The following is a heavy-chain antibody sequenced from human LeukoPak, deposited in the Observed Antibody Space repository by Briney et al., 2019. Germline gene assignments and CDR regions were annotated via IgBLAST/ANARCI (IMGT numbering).Heavy chain of an antibody. J-gene: IGHJ3*02. D-gene: IGHD2-15*01. V-gene: IGHV4-34*01. CDR1: GGSFSGYY. Sequence: SETLSLTCAVSGGSFSGYYWSWIRQPPGKGLEWIGEINHSGSTNYNPSLKSRVTISVDTSKNQFSLKLSSVTAADTAVYYCAREPTPDIVVVVGAFDIWGQGTMVTVSS. CDR2: INHSGST. CDR3: AREPTPDIVVVVGAFDI.